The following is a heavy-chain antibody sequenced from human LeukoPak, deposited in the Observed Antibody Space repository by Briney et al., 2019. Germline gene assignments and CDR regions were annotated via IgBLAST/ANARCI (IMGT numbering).Heavy chain of an antibody. CDR1: GFAFDDYA. J-gene: IGHJ4*02. CDR3: ASKGLISGTYNY. CDR2: ISGGGGST. V-gene: IGHV3-23*01. Sequence: GGSLRLSCAASGFAFDDYAMHWVRQAPGKGLEWVSAISGGGGSTYYADSVKGRFTISRDNSKNTLFLQMNSLRAEDTAVYFCASKGLISGTYNYWGQGTLVTVSS. D-gene: IGHD1-26*01.